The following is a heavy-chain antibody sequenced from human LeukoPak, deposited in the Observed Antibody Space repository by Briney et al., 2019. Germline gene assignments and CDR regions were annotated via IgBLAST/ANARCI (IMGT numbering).Heavy chain of an antibody. CDR2: ITSTSTYI. J-gene: IGHJ4*02. D-gene: IGHD3-22*01. CDR1: GFTFSTYS. CDR3: AREKLSFFDSSGYFDH. Sequence: GGSLRLSCAASGFTFSTYSMNWVRQAPGKGLEWVSSITSTSTYIYYADSVKGRFTISRDNAKNSLYLQMNSLRAEDTAVYYCAREKLSFFDSSGYFDHWGQGTLVTVSS. V-gene: IGHV3-21*01.